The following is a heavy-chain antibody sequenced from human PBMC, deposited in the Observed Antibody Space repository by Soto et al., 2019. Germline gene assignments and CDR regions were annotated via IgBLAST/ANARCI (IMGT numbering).Heavy chain of an antibody. D-gene: IGHD2-2*02. CDR3: ARQGYCSSTACYTVDY. V-gene: IGHV5-51*01. J-gene: IGHJ4*02. Sequence: PGESLKISCKGSGYRFTSYWIGWVRQMPGKGLEWMGIIYPGDSNTGYSPSFQGQVTISADKSISTAYLQWSSLKASDTAMYYCARQGYCSSTACYTVDYWGQGTLVTVSS. CDR1: GYRFTSYW. CDR2: IYPGDSNT.